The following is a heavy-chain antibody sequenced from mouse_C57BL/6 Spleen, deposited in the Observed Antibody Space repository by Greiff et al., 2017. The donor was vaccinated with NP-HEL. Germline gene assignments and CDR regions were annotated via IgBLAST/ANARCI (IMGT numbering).Heavy chain of an antibody. Sequence: QVQLQQPGAELARPGASVKLSCKASGYTFTSYGISWVKQRTGQGLEWIGGIYPSSGNTYYNQKFKSKATLTVDKSSSTAYMQLSSLTSEDSAVYYDARASYDYDGAYWGQGTLVTVSA. CDR2: IYPSSGNT. CDR3: ARASYDYDGAY. CDR1: GYTFTSYG. V-gene: IGHV1-81*01. D-gene: IGHD2-4*01. J-gene: IGHJ3*01.